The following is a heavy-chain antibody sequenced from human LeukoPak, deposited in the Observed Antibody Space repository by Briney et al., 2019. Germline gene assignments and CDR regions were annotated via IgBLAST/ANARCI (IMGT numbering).Heavy chain of an antibody. D-gene: IGHD2-2*01. CDR2: INEDENKQ. CDR3: AREVPGAMNAFDI. V-gene: IGHV3-7*01. CDR1: GFSFSNYW. Sequence: GGSLRLSCAASGFSFSNYWMTWVRQAPGEGLERVANINEDENKQFYGDSVKGRFSISRDNAKNSLYLQMDSLRVEDTAVYYCAREVPGAMNAFDIWGQGTMVTVSS. J-gene: IGHJ3*02.